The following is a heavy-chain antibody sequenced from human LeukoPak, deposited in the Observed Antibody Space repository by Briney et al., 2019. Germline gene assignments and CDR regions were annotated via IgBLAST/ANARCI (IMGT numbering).Heavy chain of an antibody. V-gene: IGHV3-23*01. CDR1: GFTFSNYA. Sequence: GRSLRLSCAASGFTFSNYAMSWVRQAPGKGLEWVSTISGSGGSTYYADSVKGRFTISRDNSKNTLYLQMNSLRAEDTAVYYCAKRISGSYGCNYWGQGTLVTVSS. J-gene: IGHJ4*02. CDR3: AKRISGSYGCNY. D-gene: IGHD1-26*01. CDR2: ISGSGGST.